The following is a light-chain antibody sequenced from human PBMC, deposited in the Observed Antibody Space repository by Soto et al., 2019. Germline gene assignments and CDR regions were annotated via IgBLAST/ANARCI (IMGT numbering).Light chain of an antibody. J-gene: IGKJ1*01. CDR1: QSVTNN. CDR2: GAS. CDR3: QQHNDWPLT. Sequence: EIVMTQSPVTLSVSPGERATLSCRASQSVTNNLAWYQQRPGQAPRVLIYGASTRATDIPARFSGSGSGTEFSLSISSLQSEDFAVFYCQQHNDWPLTFGQGTKVEIK. V-gene: IGKV3-15*01.